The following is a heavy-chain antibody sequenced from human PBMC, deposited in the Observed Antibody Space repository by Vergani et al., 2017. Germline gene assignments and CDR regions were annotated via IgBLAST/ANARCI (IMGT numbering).Heavy chain of an antibody. CDR2: IYTSGST. CDR1: GGSISSGSYY. D-gene: IGHD5-18*01. J-gene: IGHJ6*03. CDR3: ARDSSGYSYGSPNYYYYDLDV. V-gene: IGHV4-61*02. Sequence: QVQLQESGPGLVKPSQTLSLTCTVSGGSISSGSYYWSWLRQPAGKGLEWIGRIYTSGSTNYNPSLKSRVTMSVDTSKNQFSLKLSSVTAADTAVYYCARDSSGYSYGSPNYYYYDLDVWGKGTTVTVSS.